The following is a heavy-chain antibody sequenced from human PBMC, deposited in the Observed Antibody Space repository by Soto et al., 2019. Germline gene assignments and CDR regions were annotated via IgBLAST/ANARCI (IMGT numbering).Heavy chain of an antibody. J-gene: IGHJ4*02. CDR2: INPNGGDT. CDR3: ARDVTVTTMGFAY. V-gene: IGHV1-2*02. CDR1: GHTLADHY. Sequence: QVQLVQSGAEVKKPGASVTVSCKASGHTLADHYLHWVRQAPGQGLEWMGWINPNGGDTNYAQNFRGRVTMARDTSITTAYMELSRLRTGAAAVKYCARDVTVTTMGFAYGGQGTLVTVSS. D-gene: IGHD4-17*01.